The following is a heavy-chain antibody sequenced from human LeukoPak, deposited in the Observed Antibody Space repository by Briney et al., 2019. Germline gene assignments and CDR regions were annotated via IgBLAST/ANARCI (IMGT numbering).Heavy chain of an antibody. D-gene: IGHD2-2*01. Sequence: PSQALSLTCTVSGGSISSGDYYWSWIREPPGKGLVWLGYIYYSGSTYYNPSLKSPVTISVDTSQNQFSLKLSSVTAADTAVYYCARVRVPATDYYFDYWGQGTLVTVSS. CDR3: ARVRVPATDYYFDY. CDR2: IYYSGST. J-gene: IGHJ4*02. CDR1: GGSISSGDYY. V-gene: IGHV4-30-4*01.